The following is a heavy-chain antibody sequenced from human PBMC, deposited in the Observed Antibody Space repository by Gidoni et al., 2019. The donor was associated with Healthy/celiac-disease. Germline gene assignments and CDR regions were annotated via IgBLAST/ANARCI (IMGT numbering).Heavy chain of an antibody. D-gene: IGHD3-22*01. V-gene: IGHV4-34*01. J-gene: IGHJ6*02. Sequence: QVQLQQWGAGLLKPSETLSLTCAVYGGSFSGYYWIWIRQPPGKGLEWIGEINHSGSTNYNPSLKSRVTISVDTSKNQFSLKLSSVTAADTAVYYCARGRSDSSGSHYYGMDVWGQGTTVTVSS. CDR1: GGSFSGYY. CDR2: INHSGST. CDR3: ARGRSDSSGSHYYGMDV.